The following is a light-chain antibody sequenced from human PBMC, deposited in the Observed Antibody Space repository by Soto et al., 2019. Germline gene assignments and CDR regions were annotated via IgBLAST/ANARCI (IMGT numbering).Light chain of an antibody. CDR1: QSVSSSY. CDR3: QHYRTS. CDR2: GAS. Sequence: EIVLTQSPGTLSFSRWERATLSCTASQSVSSSYLAWYQQKPGQAPRQLIYGASSRATGIPDRFSGSGSGTDFTLTITRLEAEDFAVYYCQHYRTSFGGGTRVEIK. V-gene: IGKV3-20*01. J-gene: IGKJ4*01.